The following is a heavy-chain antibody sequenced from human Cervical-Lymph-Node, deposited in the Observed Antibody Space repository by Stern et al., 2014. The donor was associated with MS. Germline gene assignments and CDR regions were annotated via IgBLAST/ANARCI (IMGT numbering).Heavy chain of an antibody. CDR2: IYPGDAET. J-gene: IGHJ3*02. D-gene: IGHD3-10*01. CDR1: GYNFNIYW. Sequence: EVQLVESGAEVKKTGESLKLSCKGSGYNFNIYWIGWVRHMPGKGLEWMGIIYPGDAETTYSPYFQDQFTISADKSISTAYLQWSSLKASDTAMYYCARVRGHFGYDAFDIWGQGTMVTVSS. V-gene: IGHV5-51*01. CDR3: ARVRGHFGYDAFDI.